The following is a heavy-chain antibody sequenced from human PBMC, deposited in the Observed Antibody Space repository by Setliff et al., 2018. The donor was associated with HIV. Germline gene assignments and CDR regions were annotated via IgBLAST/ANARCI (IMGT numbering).Heavy chain of an antibody. D-gene: IGHD3-10*01. CDR3: AKLLWFGESAFDI. CDR2: ISAGGENT. CDR1: GFTFKHYG. J-gene: IGHJ3*02. Sequence: PGGSLRLSCAASGFTFKHYGMNWVRQAPGKGLEWVSTISAGGENTHFADSVKGRFTIYRDNSKNTLYLEMSSLRPEDTAIYYCAKLLWFGESAFDIWGQGTMVTVSS. V-gene: IGHV3-23*01.